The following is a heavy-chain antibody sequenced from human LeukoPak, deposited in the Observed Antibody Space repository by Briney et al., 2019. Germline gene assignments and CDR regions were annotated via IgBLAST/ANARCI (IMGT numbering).Heavy chain of an antibody. V-gene: IGHV4-59*01. Sequence: SETLSLTCTVSGGSISSYYWSWIRQPPGKGLEWIGYIYYSGSTNYNPSLKSRVTISVDTSKNLFSLKLSSVTAADTAVYYCARDKGEAWTQYWYFDLWGRGTLVTVSS. D-gene: IGHD3-10*01. CDR3: ARDKGEAWTQYWYFDL. J-gene: IGHJ2*01. CDR1: GGSISSYY. CDR2: IYYSGST.